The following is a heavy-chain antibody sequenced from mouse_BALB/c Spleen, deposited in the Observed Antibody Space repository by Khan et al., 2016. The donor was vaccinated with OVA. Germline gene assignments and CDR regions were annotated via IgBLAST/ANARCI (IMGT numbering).Heavy chain of an antibody. V-gene: IGHV1-74*01. CDR2: IDPYDSET. CDR1: GYTFTSYW. J-gene: IGHJ3*01. Sequence: VQLQQPGAELVRPGASVKLSCETSGYTFTSYWMNWVKQSPEQGLAWIGRIDPYDSETHYNQNFKDKAILTVDKSSSTAYMQLSSLTSEDSAVYYCAINPFAYWGQGTLVTVAA. CDR3: AINPFAY.